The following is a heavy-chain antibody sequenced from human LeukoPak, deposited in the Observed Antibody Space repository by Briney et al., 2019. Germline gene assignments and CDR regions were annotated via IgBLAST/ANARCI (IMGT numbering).Heavy chain of an antibody. J-gene: IGHJ4*02. CDR3: ARVAREITRIYYFDC. V-gene: IGHV4-59*01. D-gene: IGHD3-16*01. Sequence: SETLSLTCTLSGGSISNYYWRCIRQTPGKGREGIGYIYYRGNTNYNPSLKSPVTISADPSKNQFSPKLSSVAAANTAVYYCARVAREITRIYYFDCWGQGTLVTVSS. CDR1: GGSISNYY. CDR2: IYYRGNT.